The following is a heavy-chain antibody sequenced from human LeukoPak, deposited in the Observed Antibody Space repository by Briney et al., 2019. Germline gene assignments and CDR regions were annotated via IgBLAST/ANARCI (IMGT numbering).Heavy chain of an antibody. CDR3: AKGCLARIDSSNYYYYGIDV. J-gene: IGHJ6*02. CDR2: ISWNSGSI. D-gene: IGHD3-9*01. CDR1: GFTFDDYA. Sequence: GRSLRLSCAASGFTFDDYAMHWVRQAPGKGLEWDSGISWNSGSIGYADSVKGRFTISRDNAKNSLYLQMNSLRAEDTALYYCAKGCLARIDSSNYYYYGIDVWGQGTTVTVSS. V-gene: IGHV3-9*01.